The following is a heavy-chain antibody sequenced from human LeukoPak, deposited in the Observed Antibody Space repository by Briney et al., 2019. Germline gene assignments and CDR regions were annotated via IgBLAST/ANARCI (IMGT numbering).Heavy chain of an antibody. D-gene: IGHD6-13*01. CDR1: GGSISSYY. CDR3: ARDRLRSSWSRDFDY. V-gene: IGHV4-59*12. J-gene: IGHJ4*02. Sequence: SETLSLTCTVSGGSISSYYWSWIRQPPGKGLEWIGYIYYSGSTNYNPSLKSRVTISVDTSKNQFSLKLSSVTAADTAVYYCARDRLRSSWSRDFDYWGQGTLVTVSS. CDR2: IYYSGST.